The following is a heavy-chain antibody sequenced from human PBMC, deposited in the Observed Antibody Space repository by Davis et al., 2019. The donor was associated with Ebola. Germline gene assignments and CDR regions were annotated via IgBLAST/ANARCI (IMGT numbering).Heavy chain of an antibody. Sequence: SVKVSCKASGYTFTSYAMHWVRQAPGQGLEWMGRIIPILGIANYAQKFQGRVTITADKSTSTAYMELSSLRSEDTAVYYCARGGKQQPVTNWGQGTLVTVSS. CDR3: ARGGKQQPVTN. V-gene: IGHV1-69*04. CDR1: GYTFTSYA. D-gene: IGHD6-13*01. CDR2: IIPILGIA. J-gene: IGHJ4*02.